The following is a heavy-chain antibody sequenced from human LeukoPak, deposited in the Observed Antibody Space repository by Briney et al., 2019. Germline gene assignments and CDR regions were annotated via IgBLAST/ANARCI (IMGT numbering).Heavy chain of an antibody. J-gene: IGHJ3*02. CDR3: ARADCSGGSCYAFDI. CDR2: IYYSGST. V-gene: IGHV4-61*01. Sequence: SETLSLTCTVSGGSVSSGSYSWSWIRQPPGTGLEWTGYIYYSGSTNYNPSLKSRVTMSVDTSKNQFSLKLSSVTAADTAVYYCARADCSGGSCYAFDIWGQGTMVTVSS. D-gene: IGHD2-15*01. CDR1: GGSVSSGSYS.